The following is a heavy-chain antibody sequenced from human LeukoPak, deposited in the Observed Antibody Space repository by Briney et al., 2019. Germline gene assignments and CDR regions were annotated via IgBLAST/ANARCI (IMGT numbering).Heavy chain of an antibody. CDR1: GDTFTSYY. Sequence: ASVKVSCKASGDTFTSYYINWVRQAPGQGLEWMGIINPSGGRTRYAQKFQGRVSMTRDTSTSTVYMELSSPRSEDTAVYYCARGGYYDSSGPDDYWGQGTLVTVSS. CDR2: INPSGGRT. D-gene: IGHD3-22*01. CDR3: ARGGYYDSSGPDDY. V-gene: IGHV1-46*01. J-gene: IGHJ4*02.